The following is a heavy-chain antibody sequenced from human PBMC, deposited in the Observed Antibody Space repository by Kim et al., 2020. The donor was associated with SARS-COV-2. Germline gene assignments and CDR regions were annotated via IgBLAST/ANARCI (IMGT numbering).Heavy chain of an antibody. V-gene: IGHV1-46*01. CDR2: INPSGGST. Sequence: ASVKVSCKASGYTFTSYYMHWVRQAPGQGLEWMGIINPSGGSTSYAQKFQGRVNMTRDTSTSTVYMELSSLRSEDTAVYYCARDRGFVRYFDWLSGVWAFDIWGEGTMVTVSS. CDR1: GYTFTSYY. D-gene: IGHD3-9*01. J-gene: IGHJ3*02. CDR3: ARDRGFVRYFDWLSGVWAFDI.